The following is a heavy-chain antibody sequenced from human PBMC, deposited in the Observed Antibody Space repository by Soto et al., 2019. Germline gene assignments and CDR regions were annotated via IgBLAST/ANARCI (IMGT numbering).Heavy chain of an antibody. V-gene: IGHV3-23*01. D-gene: IGHD3-16*02. Sequence: PGGSLRLSCAASGFTFSSYAMSWVRQAPGKGLEWVSAISGSGGSTYYADSVKGRFTISRDNSKNTLYLQMNSLRAEDTAVYYCAKCLVHLGEISLYGVGAFDISGQGTMVTVS. CDR3: AKCLVHLGEISLYGVGAFDI. CDR2: ISGSGGST. J-gene: IGHJ3*02. CDR1: GFTFSSYA.